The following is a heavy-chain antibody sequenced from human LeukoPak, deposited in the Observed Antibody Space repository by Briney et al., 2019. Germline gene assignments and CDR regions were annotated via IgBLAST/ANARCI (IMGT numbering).Heavy chain of an antibody. D-gene: IGHD2-21*02. J-gene: IGHJ4*02. CDR3: ARQLVHCGGNCYFY. CDR1: GGSISGYY. CDR2: VYNSGST. V-gene: IGHV4-59*08. Sequence: SETLPLTCSVSGGSISGYYWSWIRQPPGKGLEWIGYVYNSGSTDYNPSLKSRVTISVDKSKNQFSLKLSSVTAADTAVYYCARQLVHCGGNCYFYWGQGTLVTVSS.